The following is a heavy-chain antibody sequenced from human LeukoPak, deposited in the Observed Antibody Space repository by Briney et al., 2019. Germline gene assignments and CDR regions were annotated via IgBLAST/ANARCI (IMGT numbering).Heavy chain of an antibody. J-gene: IGHJ4*02. CDR2: IDHSGST. CDR1: GGSFSGYY. CDR3: ARRGSAAALGY. D-gene: IGHD6-13*01. Sequence: PSETLSLACAVYGGSFSGYYWNWIRQPPGKGLEWIGEIDHSGSTNYNPSLKSRVTISVDKPKNQFSLKLSSVTAADTAVYYCARRGSAAALGYWGQGTLVTVSS. V-gene: IGHV4-34*01.